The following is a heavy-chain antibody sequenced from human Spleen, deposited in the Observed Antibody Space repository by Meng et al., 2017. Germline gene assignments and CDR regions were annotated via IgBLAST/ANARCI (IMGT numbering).Heavy chain of an antibody. V-gene: IGHV1-69*05. CDR1: GGIFSNEF. CDR2: INAVFGTT. Sequence: RVHCGAEVRRPGSSVKVSCKALGGIFSNEFIGWVRQAPGKGLEWMGGINAVFGTTNYAQKFQGRVTITTDESTSTVYMELTRLTSEDTAVYFCARKAGNCISTTCYSLDYWGQGTLVTVSS. CDR3: ARKAGNCISTTCYSLDY. J-gene: IGHJ4*02. D-gene: IGHD2-2*01.